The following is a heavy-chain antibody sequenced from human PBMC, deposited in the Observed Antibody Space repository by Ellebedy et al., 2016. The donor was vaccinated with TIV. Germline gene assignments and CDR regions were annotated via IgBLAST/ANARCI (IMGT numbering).Heavy chain of an antibody. V-gene: IGHV4-4*07. D-gene: IGHD6-13*01. CDR2: IYPSGTT. CDR1: GGSISVHY. Sequence: MPGGSLRLSCTVSGGSISVHYWSWIWQPAGKGLEWIGRIYPSGTTNYNPSLKSRVTMSLDTSKNQLYLKVTSVTAADTGVYYCARDTVSGSWSAFDYWGQGTLVTVSS. J-gene: IGHJ4*02. CDR3: ARDTVSGSWSAFDY.